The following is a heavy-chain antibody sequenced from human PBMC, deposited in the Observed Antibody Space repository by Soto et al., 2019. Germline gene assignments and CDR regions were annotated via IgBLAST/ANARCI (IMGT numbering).Heavy chain of an antibody. CDR3: ARDLDSGYEAYFDY. Sequence: SVKVSCKASGGTFSSYTISWVRQAPGQGLEWMGRIIPILGIANYAQKFQGRVTITADKSTSTAYMELSSLRSEDTAVYYCARDLDSGYEAYFDYWGQGTLVTVSS. CDR1: GGTFSSYT. CDR2: IIPILGIA. D-gene: IGHD5-12*01. V-gene: IGHV1-69*04. J-gene: IGHJ4*02.